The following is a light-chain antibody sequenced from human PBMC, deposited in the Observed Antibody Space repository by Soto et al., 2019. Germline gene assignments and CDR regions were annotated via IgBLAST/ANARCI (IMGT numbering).Light chain of an antibody. CDR2: AAS. V-gene: IGKV1-39*01. CDR3: QQSYSRPPA. CDR1: QSISNH. J-gene: IGKJ1*01. Sequence: IPMTQSPSSLSASVGYRVTTTCRSSQSISNHLNWYQQKPGKGPKLLIFAASSLQIGVPSRFSGSRSGPDFTLTISSLQPEDFATYYCQQSYSRPPAFGQGTKVDIK.